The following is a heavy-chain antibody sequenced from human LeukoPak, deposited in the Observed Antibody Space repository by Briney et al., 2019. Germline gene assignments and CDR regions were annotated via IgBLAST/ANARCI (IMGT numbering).Heavy chain of an antibody. CDR1: GFTFRSYS. J-gene: IGHJ3*02. CDR2: ISSRSSYI. D-gene: IGHD3-10*01. V-gene: IGHV3-21*01. CDR3: ASGGCGSGNYAVGNSFDI. Sequence: GGSLRLSCAASGFTFRSYSMLWLPQAPGKGLEGVSSISSRSSYILCADSVKRRFPISRDNAENSLYLQMNSLRAEDTAVYYCASGGCGSGNYAVGNSFDIWGQGTVVTVSS.